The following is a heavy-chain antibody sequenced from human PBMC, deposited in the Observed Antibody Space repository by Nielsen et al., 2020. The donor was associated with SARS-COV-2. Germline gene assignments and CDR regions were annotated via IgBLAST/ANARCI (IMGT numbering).Heavy chain of an antibody. D-gene: IGHD3-3*01. Sequence: SVKVSYKASGGTFSSYAISWVRQAPGQGLEWMGGIIPIFGTANYAQKFQGRVTITADESTSTAYMELSSLRSEDTAVYYCAYDFWSGYYHNWFDPWGQGTLVTVSS. V-gene: IGHV1-69*13. CDR3: AYDFWSGYYHNWFDP. CDR2: IIPIFGTA. CDR1: GGTFSSYA. J-gene: IGHJ5*02.